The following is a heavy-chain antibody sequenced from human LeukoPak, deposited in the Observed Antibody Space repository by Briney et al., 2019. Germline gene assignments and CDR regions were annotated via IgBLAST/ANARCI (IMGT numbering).Heavy chain of an antibody. CDR2: IYYSGST. CDR1: GASMSNYY. V-gene: IGHV4-59*01. D-gene: IGHD2-8*01. CDR3: ARKNGYFDY. J-gene: IGHJ4*02. Sequence: PSETLSLTCTVSGASMSNYYWSWIRQPPGKGLEWLGYIYYSGSTDYNPSLKGRVTISVDTSKNQFSLSLSSVTAADAAVYYCARKNGYFDYWGQGNLGAVSS.